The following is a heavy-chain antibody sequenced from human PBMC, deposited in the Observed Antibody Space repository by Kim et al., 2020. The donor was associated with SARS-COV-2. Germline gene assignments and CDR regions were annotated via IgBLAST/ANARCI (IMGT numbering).Heavy chain of an antibody. CDR2: IIPILGIA. CDR3: ARDLGYYDSSGPSDY. CDR1: GGTFSSYA. Sequence: SVKVSCKASGGTFSSYAISWVRQAPGQGLEWMGRIIPILGIANYAQKFQGRVTITADKSTSTAYMELSSLRSEDTAVYYCARDLGYYDSSGPSDYWGQGTLVTVSS. D-gene: IGHD3-22*01. J-gene: IGHJ4*02. V-gene: IGHV1-69*04.